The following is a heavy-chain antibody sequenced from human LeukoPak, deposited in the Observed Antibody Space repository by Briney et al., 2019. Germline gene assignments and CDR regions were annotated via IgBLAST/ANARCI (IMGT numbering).Heavy chain of an antibody. CDR2: ISSSSSTI. D-gene: IGHD3-22*01. Sequence: GGSLRLSCAASGFGFNSYHMNWVRQAPGKGLEWVSYISSSSSTIYYADSVKGRFTISRDNAKNSLYLQMNSLRAEDTAVYYCARASLGYDSSGYYGDYWGQGTLVTVSS. CDR3: ARASLGYDSSGYYGDY. J-gene: IGHJ4*02. V-gene: IGHV3-48*01. CDR1: GFGFNSYH.